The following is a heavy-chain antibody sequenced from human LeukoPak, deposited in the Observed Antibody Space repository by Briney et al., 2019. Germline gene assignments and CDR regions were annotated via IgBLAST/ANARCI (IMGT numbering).Heavy chain of an antibody. Sequence: GGSLRLSCAASGFTFSTYLMTWVRQAPGKGLEWVANIKEDGSREYYVDSVKGRFTISRDNAKNSLYLQMDSLTAEDTAVYYCARDSPGYGAHVSWGQGTLVSVSS. CDR2: IKEDGSRE. V-gene: IGHV3-7*01. CDR1: GFTFSTYL. J-gene: IGHJ1*01. D-gene: IGHD4/OR15-4a*01. CDR3: ARDSPGYGAHVS.